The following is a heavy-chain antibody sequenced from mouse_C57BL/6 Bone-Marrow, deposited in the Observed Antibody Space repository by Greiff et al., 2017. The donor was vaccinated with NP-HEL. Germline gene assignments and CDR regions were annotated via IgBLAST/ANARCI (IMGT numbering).Heavy chain of an antibody. CDR3: ARPNWDWFAY. Sequence: VQGVESGPELVKPGASVKISCKASGYAFSSSWMNWVKQRPGKGLEWIGRIYPGDGDTNYNGKFKGKAKLTADKSSSTAYMQLSSLTSEDSAVYFCARPNWDWFAYWGQGTLVTVSA. V-gene: IGHV1-82*01. CDR2: IYPGDGDT. J-gene: IGHJ3*01. CDR1: GYAFSSSW. D-gene: IGHD4-1*02.